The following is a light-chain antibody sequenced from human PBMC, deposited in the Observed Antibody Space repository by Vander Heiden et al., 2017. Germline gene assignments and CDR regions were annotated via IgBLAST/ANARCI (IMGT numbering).Light chain of an antibody. J-gene: IGKJ3*01. V-gene: IGKV1-39*01. Sequence: DIQMTQSPSPLSASVGARITIACRASQSISTYLNWYQQKPGRAPKLLLYAASSLQSGVPSRFSGSGSGTDFTLTISSLQPEDFATYYCQQSYSTPRTFGPGTRVDIK. CDR2: AAS. CDR1: QSISTY. CDR3: QQSYSTPRT.